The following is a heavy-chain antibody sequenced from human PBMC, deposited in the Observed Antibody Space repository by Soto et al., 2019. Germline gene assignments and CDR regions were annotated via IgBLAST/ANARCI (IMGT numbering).Heavy chain of an antibody. D-gene: IGHD3-22*01. CDR2: IIPIFGTA. V-gene: IGHV1-69*13. CDR3: ARDQNTPYYYDSSGYPPLGFDP. Sequence: SVKVSCKASGGTFSSYAISWVRQAPGQGLEWMGGIIPIFGTANYAQKFQGRVTITADESTSTADMELSSLRSEDTAVYYCARDQNTPYYYDSSGYPPLGFDPWGQGTLVTVSS. J-gene: IGHJ5*02. CDR1: GGTFSSYA.